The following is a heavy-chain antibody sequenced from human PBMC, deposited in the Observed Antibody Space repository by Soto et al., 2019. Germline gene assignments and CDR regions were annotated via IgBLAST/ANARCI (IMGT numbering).Heavy chain of an antibody. D-gene: IGHD1-1*01. V-gene: IGHV3-23*01. CDR2: LSGSGGNI. CDR1: GLTFSWHA. CDR3: AKDWGTEASSVRAFDI. Sequence: PVGSLRLSCAASGLTFSWHAMSWVRQAPGKGLEWVSVLSGSGGNIDYANSVNGRFTISRDNSKNMLYLQMNSLRAEDTAVYYCAKDWGTEASSVRAFDIWGQGTVVTVSS. J-gene: IGHJ3*02.